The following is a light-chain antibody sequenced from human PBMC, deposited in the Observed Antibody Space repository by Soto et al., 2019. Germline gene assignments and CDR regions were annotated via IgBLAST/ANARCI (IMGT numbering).Light chain of an antibody. V-gene: IGLV2-11*01. Sequence: QSALTQPPSASGSPGQSLTISCTGTSSDVGAYNYVFWYQQHPGKAPKLILYDVSKRPSGVPDRFSGSKSGNTASLTISGLQAEDEADYSCCSYAGSYSMIFGGGTKLTVL. J-gene: IGLJ2*01. CDR2: DVS. CDR3: CSYAGSYSMI. CDR1: SSDVGAYNY.